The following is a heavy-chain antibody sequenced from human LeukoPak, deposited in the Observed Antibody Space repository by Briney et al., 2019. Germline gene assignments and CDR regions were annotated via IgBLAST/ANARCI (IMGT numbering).Heavy chain of an antibody. D-gene: IGHD3-22*01. CDR1: GFTFSSYA. Sequence: GGSLRLSCAASGFTFSSYARSWVRQAPGKGLEWVAGISGSGGSTYYADSVKGRFTISRDNSKNTLYLQMNSLRAEDTAVYYCAKGGHNYYDSSGYYGLFDYWGQGTLVTVSS. J-gene: IGHJ4*02. CDR2: ISGSGGST. V-gene: IGHV3-23*01. CDR3: AKGGHNYYDSSGYYGLFDY.